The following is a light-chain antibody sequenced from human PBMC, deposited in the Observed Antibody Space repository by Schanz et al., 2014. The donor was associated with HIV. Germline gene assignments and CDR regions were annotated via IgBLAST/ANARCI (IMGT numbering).Light chain of an antibody. Sequence: EIVMTQSPATLSVSPGEGATLSCRASQSVSSNLAWYQQKPGQAPRLLIYGASTRATGIPARFSGSGSGTEFTLTISSLQSEDFATYYCQQSYSIPFTFGPGSKVNIK. CDR1: QSVSSN. V-gene: IGKV3-15*01. CDR3: QQSYSIPFT. CDR2: GAS. J-gene: IGKJ3*01.